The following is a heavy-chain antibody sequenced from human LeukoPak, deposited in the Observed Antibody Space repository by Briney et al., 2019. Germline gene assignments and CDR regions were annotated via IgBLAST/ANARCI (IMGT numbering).Heavy chain of an antibody. CDR1: GYTFTSYA. V-gene: IGHV7-4-1*02. CDR2: INTNTGNP. D-gene: IGHD3-3*01. Sequence: GASVKVSCKASGYTFTSYAMNWVRQAPGQGLEWMGWINTNTGNPTYAQDFTGRFVFSLDTSVSTTYLQISSLKAEDTAVYYCARDRSVLGFLEWLYDYYYYGMDVWGQGTTVTVSS. CDR3: ARDRSVLGFLEWLYDYYYYGMDV. J-gene: IGHJ6*02.